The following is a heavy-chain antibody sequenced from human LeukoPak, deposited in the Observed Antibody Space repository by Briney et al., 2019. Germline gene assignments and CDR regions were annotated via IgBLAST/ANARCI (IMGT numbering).Heavy chain of an antibody. CDR1: GYTFTKYY. Sequence: ASVKVSCKASGYTFTKYYMNWVQQAPGQGLEWMGIMHPTGDSTNYAQKFQGRVTLTRDTSTGTFYMELSSLTSEDTAVYYCARHDFDLPMIYSFFVHWGQGTLVTVYS. CDR3: ARHDFDLPMIYSFFVH. V-gene: IGHV1-46*01. CDR2: MHPTGDST. D-gene: IGHD3-3*01. J-gene: IGHJ5*02.